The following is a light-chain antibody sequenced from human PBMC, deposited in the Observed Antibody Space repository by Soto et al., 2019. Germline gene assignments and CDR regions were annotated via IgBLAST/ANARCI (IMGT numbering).Light chain of an antibody. CDR1: QNIGSF. CDR2: SAF. J-gene: IGKJ5*01. CDR3: QQGSTTPIT. Sequence: DIQMTQSPSSLSASIGDVVTITFRASQNIGSFLNLYQQKPGEAPRLLVYSAFRIQSGVPSRFNASGSGTDFTLSISSLQPEDFSTYYCQQGSTTPITFGLGTRLEIK. V-gene: IGKV1-39*01.